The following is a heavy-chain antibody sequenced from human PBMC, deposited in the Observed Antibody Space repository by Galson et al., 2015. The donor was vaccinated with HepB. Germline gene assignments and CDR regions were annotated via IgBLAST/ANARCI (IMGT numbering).Heavy chain of an antibody. CDR1: GFTFSSYA. CDR2: ISYDGSNK. CDR3: ARDTLAAAGYGMDV. J-gene: IGHJ6*02. D-gene: IGHD6-13*01. Sequence: SLRLSCAASGFTFSSYAMHWVRQAPGKGLEWVAVISYDGSNKYYADSVKGRFTISRDNSKNTLYLQMNSLRAEDTAVYYCARDTLAAAGYGMDVWGQGTTVTVSS. V-gene: IGHV3-30*04.